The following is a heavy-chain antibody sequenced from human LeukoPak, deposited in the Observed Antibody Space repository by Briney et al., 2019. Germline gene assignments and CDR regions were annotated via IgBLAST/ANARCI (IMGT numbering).Heavy chain of an antibody. CDR2: TNPDGSIK. Sequence: GGSLRLSCAASGFIFGGYWMSWVRQAPGRGLEWVANTNPDGSIKYYVDSVNGRFTISRDNAKNSLYLQMSSLRAEDTAVYYCVSGFLQWLYWGQGTLVTVSS. CDR3: VSGFLQWLY. J-gene: IGHJ4*02. D-gene: IGHD3-3*01. CDR1: GFIFGGYW. V-gene: IGHV3-7*01.